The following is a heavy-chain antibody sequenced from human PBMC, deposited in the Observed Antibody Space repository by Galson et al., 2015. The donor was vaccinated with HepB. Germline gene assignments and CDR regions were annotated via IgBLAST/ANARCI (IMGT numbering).Heavy chain of an antibody. Sequence: SLRLSCAASGFTFSSYSMNWVRQAPGKGLEWVSSISSSSSYIYYADSVKGRFTISRDNAKNSLYLQMNSLRAEDTAVYYCAQLGEWWGTINDYGGNSGTCWGQGTLVTVSS. CDR2: ISSSSSYI. D-gene: IGHD4-23*01. CDR1: GFTFSSYS. J-gene: IGHJ4*02. CDR3: AQLGEWWGTINDYGGNSGTC. V-gene: IGHV3-21*01.